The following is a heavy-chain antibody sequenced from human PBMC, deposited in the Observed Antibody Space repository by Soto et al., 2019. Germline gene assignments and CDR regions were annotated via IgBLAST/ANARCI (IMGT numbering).Heavy chain of an antibody. Sequence: GGSLRLSCAASGFTFSSYWMHWVRQAPGKGLVWVSRINSDGSSTSYADSVKGRFTISRDNAKNTLYLQMNSLRAEDTAVYYCARPPLVVVPAAMQSYYYYMDVWGKGTTVTVSS. V-gene: IGHV3-74*01. J-gene: IGHJ6*03. CDR2: INSDGSST. CDR3: ARPPLVVVPAAMQSYYYYMDV. CDR1: GFTFSSYW. D-gene: IGHD2-2*01.